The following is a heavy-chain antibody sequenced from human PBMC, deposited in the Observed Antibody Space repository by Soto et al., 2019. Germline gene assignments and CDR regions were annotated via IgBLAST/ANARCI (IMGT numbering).Heavy chain of an antibody. D-gene: IGHD1-1*01. CDR3: ARLHSHRPNCAPLDP. V-gene: IGHV4-39*01. CDR2: FYYSGTS. CDR1: GGSIRDDTYY. Sequence: QLQLQESGPGLVKSSETLSLTCTVSGGSIRDDTYYWGWIRQPPGKGLEWIGSFYYSGTSSYNPSLKSRVPMSVPTSKKQLSLTLSSLTAADTSVYYCARLHSHRPNCAPLDPWGQGTLVIVSS. J-gene: IGHJ5*02.